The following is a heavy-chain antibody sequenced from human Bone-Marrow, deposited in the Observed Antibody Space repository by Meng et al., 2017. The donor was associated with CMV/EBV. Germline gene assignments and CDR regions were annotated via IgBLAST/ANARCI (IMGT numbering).Heavy chain of an antibody. V-gene: IGHV4-59*01. CDR2: IYYSGST. D-gene: IGHD3-22*01. CDR1: GGSISSYY. Sequence: LRLSCTVSGGSISSYYWSWIRQPPGKGLEWIGYIYYSGSTNYNPSLKSRVTISVDTSKNQFSLKLSSVTAADTAVYYCARVGRDYDSSGYLDYFDYWGQGTLVTVSS. CDR3: ARVGRDYDSSGYLDYFDY. J-gene: IGHJ4*02.